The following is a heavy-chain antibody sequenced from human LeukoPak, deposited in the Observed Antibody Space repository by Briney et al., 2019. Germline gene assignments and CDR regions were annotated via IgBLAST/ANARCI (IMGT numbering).Heavy chain of an antibody. J-gene: IGHJ2*01. CDR3: AKDHTNYYDSSGYYSSPGGASWYFDL. CDR2: ISGSGVST. V-gene: IGHV3-23*01. D-gene: IGHD3-22*01. CDR1: GFRFSSYA. Sequence: PRGSLRLACAASGFRFSSYAMSWVRQAPGKGLEWVSAISGSGVSTYYADSVKGRFTVSRDNSKNTLYLQMSSLRAEDTAVYYCAKDHTNYYDSSGYYSSPGGASWYFDLWGRGTLVTVSS.